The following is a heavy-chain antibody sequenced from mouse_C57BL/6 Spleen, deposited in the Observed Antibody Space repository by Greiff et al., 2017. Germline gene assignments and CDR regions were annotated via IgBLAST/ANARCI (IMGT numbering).Heavy chain of an antibody. Sequence: EVMLVESGGGLVQPGGSLKLSCAASGFTFSDYYMYWVRQTPEKRLEWVAYISNGGGSTYYPDTVKGRFTISRDNAKNTLYLQMSRLKSEDTAMYYCARVGGYYEGGAMDYWGQGTSVTVSS. CDR3: ARVGGYYEGGAMDY. CDR2: ISNGGGST. V-gene: IGHV5-12*01. D-gene: IGHD2-3*01. CDR1: GFTFSDYY. J-gene: IGHJ4*01.